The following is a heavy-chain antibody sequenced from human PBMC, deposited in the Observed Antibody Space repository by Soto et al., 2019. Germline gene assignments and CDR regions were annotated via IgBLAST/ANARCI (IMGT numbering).Heavy chain of an antibody. V-gene: IGHV3-15*01. CDR2: IKSKTDGGTI. D-gene: IGHD7-27*01. CDR3: TTADPTLGIDRAFDI. CDR1: GFTFSNAW. J-gene: IGHJ3*02. Sequence: GGSLRLSCAASGFTFSNAWMSWVRQAPGKGLEWVGRIKSKTDGGTIDYAAPVKGRFTISRDDSKNTLYLQMNSLKTEDTAVYYCTTADPTLGIDRAFDIWGQGTMVTVSS.